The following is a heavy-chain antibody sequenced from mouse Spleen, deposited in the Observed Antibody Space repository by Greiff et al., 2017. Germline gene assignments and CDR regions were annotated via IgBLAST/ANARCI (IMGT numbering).Heavy chain of an antibody. Sequence: EVQLVESGGGLVKPGGSLKLSCAASGFTFSDYGMHWVRQAPEKGLEWVAYISSGSSTIYYADTVKGRFTISRDNAKNTLFLQMTSLRSEDTAMYYCATAYYGNYWFAYWGQGTLVTVSA. CDR3: ATAYYGNYWFAY. V-gene: IGHV5-17*01. CDR2: ISSGSSTI. J-gene: IGHJ3*01. CDR1: GFTFSDYG. D-gene: IGHD2-10*01.